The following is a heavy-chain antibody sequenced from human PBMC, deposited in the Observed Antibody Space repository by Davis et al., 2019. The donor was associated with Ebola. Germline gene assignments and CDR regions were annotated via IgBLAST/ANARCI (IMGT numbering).Heavy chain of an antibody. CDR1: GYTFTSYG. CDR2: ISAYNGNT. CDR3: AREAPRQIVVVPAAKDY. Sequence: ASVKVSCKASGYTFTSYGISWVRQDPGQGLEWMGWISAYNGNTNYAQKLQGRVTMTTDTSTSTAYLELRSLRSDDTAVYYCAREAPRQIVVVPAAKDYWGQGTLVTVSS. D-gene: IGHD2-2*01. V-gene: IGHV1-18*01. J-gene: IGHJ4*02.